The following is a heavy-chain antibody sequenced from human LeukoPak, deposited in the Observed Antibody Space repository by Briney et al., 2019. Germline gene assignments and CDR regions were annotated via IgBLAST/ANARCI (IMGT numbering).Heavy chain of an antibody. CDR2: IYPGDSDT. J-gene: IGHJ6*02. CDR3: ARYQTAAGESKEYYYYGMDV. V-gene: IGHV5-51*01. Sequence: PGESLKISCKGFGYSFDSYWIAWVRQMPGKGLEWMGIIYPGDSDTRNSPSFQGQVSISADKSISTAYLQWSSLKALDTAMYYCARYQTAAGESKEYYYYGMDVWGQGTTVTVSS. D-gene: IGHD6-13*01. CDR1: GYSFDSYW.